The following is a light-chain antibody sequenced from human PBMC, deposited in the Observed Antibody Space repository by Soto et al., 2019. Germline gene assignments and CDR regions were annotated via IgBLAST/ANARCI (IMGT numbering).Light chain of an antibody. J-gene: IGLJ2*01. CDR3: SSSTDTDTLVI. Sequence: QPALTQFASVSGSPGQSITISCTGTTSDVGRYKFVSWYQQHPGKAPKLLIYEVSNRPSGVSSRFSGSKSGNTASLTISGLQTEDEATYYCSSSTDTDTLVIFGGGTQLTVL. CDR2: EVS. CDR1: TSDVGRYKF. V-gene: IGLV2-14*01.